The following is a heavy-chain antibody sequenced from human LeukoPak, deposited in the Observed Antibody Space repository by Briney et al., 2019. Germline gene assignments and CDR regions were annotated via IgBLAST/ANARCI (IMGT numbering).Heavy chain of an antibody. J-gene: IGHJ4*02. Sequence: PGGPLRLSCAASGFSFSTYTMNWVRQAPGKGLEWVSSISTTDNYIYYADSVKGRFTISRDNAKNSLYLQMNSLRAEDTAVYYCGRYCSAASCRDIDYWGQGTLVTVSS. CDR2: ISTTDNYI. CDR1: GFSFSTYT. V-gene: IGHV3-21*01. D-gene: IGHD2-15*01. CDR3: GRYCSAASCRDIDY.